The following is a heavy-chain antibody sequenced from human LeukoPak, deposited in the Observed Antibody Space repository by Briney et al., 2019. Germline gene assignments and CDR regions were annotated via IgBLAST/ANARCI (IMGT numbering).Heavy chain of an antibody. J-gene: IGHJ6*03. Sequence: PSETLSLTCTVSGGSISSYYWSWIRQPPGKGLEWIGYIYYSGSTNYNPSLKSRVTISVDTSKNQFSLKLSSVTAADTAVYYCARVVGGSSGCYYYYYMDVWGKGTTVTVSS. V-gene: IGHV4-59*01. D-gene: IGHD6-6*01. CDR1: GGSISSYY. CDR3: ARVVGGSSGCYYYYYMDV. CDR2: IYYSGST.